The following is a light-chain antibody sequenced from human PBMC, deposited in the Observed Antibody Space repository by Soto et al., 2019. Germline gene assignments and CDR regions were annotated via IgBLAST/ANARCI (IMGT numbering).Light chain of an antibody. CDR2: DAS. CDR3: QQYNSDYT. V-gene: IGKV1-5*01. J-gene: IGKJ2*01. Sequence: DIQMTQSPSTLSASVGDRVTITCRASQSISTSLAWYQQKPGKAPKFLINDASSLESGVPSRFSGSGSGTEFTLTISSLQPDDFASYYCQQYNSDYTFGQGTKLEIK. CDR1: QSISTS.